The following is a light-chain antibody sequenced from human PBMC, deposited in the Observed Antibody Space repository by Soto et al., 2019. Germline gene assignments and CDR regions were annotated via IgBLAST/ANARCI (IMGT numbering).Light chain of an antibody. V-gene: IGLV1-47*01. CDR1: SSKIGSNY. CDR2: RNN. J-gene: IGLJ2*01. Sequence: QSVLTQPPSASGTPGQRVTISCSGSSSKIGSNYVYWYQQLPGTAPKLLIYRNNQRPSGVPDRFSGSKSGTSASLAISGLRSEDEADDYCAAWDDSLSGVVFGGGTKLTVL. CDR3: AAWDDSLSGVV.